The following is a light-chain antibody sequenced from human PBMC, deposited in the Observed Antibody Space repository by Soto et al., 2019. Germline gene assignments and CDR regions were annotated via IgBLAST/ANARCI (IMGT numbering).Light chain of an antibody. CDR1: QSVSSSY. CDR3: QQYGSS. V-gene: IGKV3-20*01. J-gene: IGKJ4*01. Sequence: EIVLTQSPGTLSLSRGERANLSCRASQSVSSSYLAWYQQKPGQAPRLLIYGASSRATGIPDRFSGSGSGTEFTLTISRLEPEDFAVYYCQQYGSSFGGGTKVEIK. CDR2: GAS.